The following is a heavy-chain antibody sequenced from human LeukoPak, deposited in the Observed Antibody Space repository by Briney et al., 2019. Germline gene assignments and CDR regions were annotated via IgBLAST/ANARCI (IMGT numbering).Heavy chain of an antibody. D-gene: IGHD1-7*01. Sequence: PSETLSLTCTVSGGSISSYYWSWIRQPPGKGLEWIGYIYYSGSTNYNPSLKSRVTISVDTSKNQFSLKLSSVTAADTAVYYCARDGTTLGAFDYWGQGTLVTVSS. CDR2: IYYSGST. CDR1: GGSISSYY. J-gene: IGHJ4*02. V-gene: IGHV4-59*01. CDR3: ARDGTTLGAFDY.